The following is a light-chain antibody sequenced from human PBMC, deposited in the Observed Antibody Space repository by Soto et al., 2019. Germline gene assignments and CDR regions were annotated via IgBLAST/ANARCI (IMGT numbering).Light chain of an antibody. CDR2: AAS. V-gene: IGKV1-9*01. CDR1: QGISSY. CDR3: QQYGYTPRT. Sequence: FLYATCGARVAIHCRASQGISSYLAWYQQKPGKAPQLLIYAASSLQSGVPSRFSGSGSGTDFTLTISRLEPEDYAVYYCQQYGYTPRTFGQGTKVDIK. J-gene: IGKJ1*01.